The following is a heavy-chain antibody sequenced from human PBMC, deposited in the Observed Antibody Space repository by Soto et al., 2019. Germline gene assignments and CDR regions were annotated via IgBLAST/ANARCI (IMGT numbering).Heavy chain of an antibody. J-gene: IGHJ4*02. CDR2: INPNSGGT. CDR1: GYTFTGYY. CDR3: ARDGRSGGATADFDY. D-gene: IGHD1-26*01. Sequence: WASVKVSCKASGYTFTGYYMHWVRQAPGQGLEWMGWINPNSGGTNYAQKFQGWVTMTRDTSISTAYMELSRLRSDDTAVYYCARDGRSGGATADFDYWGQGTLVTVSS. V-gene: IGHV1-2*04.